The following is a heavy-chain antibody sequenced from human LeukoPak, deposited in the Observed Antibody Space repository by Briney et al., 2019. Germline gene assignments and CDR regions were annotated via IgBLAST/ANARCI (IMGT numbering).Heavy chain of an antibody. Sequence: SQTLSLTCTISGASISTGGFYWTWIRQPPGEGLEWIGYIYYTGSVDYNASLKSRLTISLDTSKNRFSLKLNSVTAADTAVYYCARGDYYDSSGTEYYVDYWGQGTLVTVSS. CDR2: IYYTGSV. V-gene: IGHV4-31*03. D-gene: IGHD3-22*01. CDR3: ARGDYYDSSGTEYYVDY. CDR1: GASISTGGFY. J-gene: IGHJ4*02.